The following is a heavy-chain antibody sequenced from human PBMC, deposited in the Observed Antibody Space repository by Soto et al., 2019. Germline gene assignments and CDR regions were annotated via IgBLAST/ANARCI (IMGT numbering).Heavy chain of an antibody. Sequence: PGGSLRFSCAASGFTFSNAWINWVRQAPGKGLEWVGRIKSKTDGGTTDYAEPVKGRFAISRDDSNNMVYLQMNSLKIEDTAVYYCTTDSYSSIIIVRFDYWGHGTLVTVS. CDR3: TTDSYSSIIIVRFDY. CDR1: GFTFSNAW. D-gene: IGHD2-2*01. V-gene: IGHV3-15*07. J-gene: IGHJ4*01. CDR2: IKSKTDGGTT.